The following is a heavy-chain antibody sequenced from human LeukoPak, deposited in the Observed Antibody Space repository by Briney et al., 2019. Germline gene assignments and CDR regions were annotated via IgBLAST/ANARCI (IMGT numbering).Heavy chain of an antibody. J-gene: IGHJ3*02. CDR2: IYHSGST. CDR1: GGSISSGGYS. CDR3: ARGGMVRGGKHAFDI. Sequence: SETLSLTCTVSGGSISSGGYSWSWIRQPPGKGLEWIGYIYHSGSTYYNPSLKSRVTISVDRSKNQFSLKLSSVTAADTAVYYCARGGMVRGGKHAFDIWGQGTMVTVSS. D-gene: IGHD3-10*01. V-gene: IGHV4-30-2*01.